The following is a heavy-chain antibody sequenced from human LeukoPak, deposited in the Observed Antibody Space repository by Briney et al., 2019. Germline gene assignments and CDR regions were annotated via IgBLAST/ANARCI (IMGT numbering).Heavy chain of an antibody. V-gene: IGHV3-74*01. J-gene: IGHJ4*02. CDR3: AREYDFWEILDY. Sequence: GGSLRLSCAASGFTFSSYAMHWVRQAPGKGLVWVSRINSDGSSTSYADSVKGRFTISRDNAKNTLYLQMDSLRAEDTAVYYCAREYDFWEILDYWGQGTLVTVSS. D-gene: IGHD3-3*01. CDR1: GFTFSSYA. CDR2: INSDGSST.